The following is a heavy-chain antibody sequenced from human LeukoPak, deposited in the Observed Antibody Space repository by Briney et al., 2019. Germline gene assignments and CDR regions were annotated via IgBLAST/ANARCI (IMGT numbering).Heavy chain of an antibody. D-gene: IGHD6-13*01. J-gene: IGHJ4*02. CDR1: GYTFTSYG. CDR2: ISAYNGNT. Sequence: ASGKVSCKASGYTFTSYGISWVRQAPGQGLEWMGWISAYNGNTNYAQKLQGRVTMTTDTSTSTAYMELRSLRSDDTAVYYCARDGFIAAAGILDYWGQGTLVTVSS. V-gene: IGHV1-18*01. CDR3: ARDGFIAAAGILDY.